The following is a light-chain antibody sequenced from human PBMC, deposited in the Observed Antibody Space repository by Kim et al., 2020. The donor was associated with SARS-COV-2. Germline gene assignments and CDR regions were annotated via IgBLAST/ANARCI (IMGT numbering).Light chain of an antibody. Sequence: SVSPGQTASITCSGDKLGDKLASWYQKKPGQSPVLVMYQNSKRYSGIPGRFSGSNSGNTATLTISGTQALDEADYFCQAWDSFTAVFGGGTQLTVL. CDR3: QAWDSFTAV. V-gene: IGLV3-1*01. CDR1: KLGDKL. J-gene: IGLJ3*02. CDR2: QNS.